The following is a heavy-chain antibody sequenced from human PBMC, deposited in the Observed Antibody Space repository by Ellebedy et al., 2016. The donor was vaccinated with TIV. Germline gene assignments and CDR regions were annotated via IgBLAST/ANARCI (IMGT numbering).Heavy chain of an antibody. V-gene: IGHV4-39*02. D-gene: IGHD2-2*01. CDR3: AREPHCSSTSFYDNGGIDY. Sequence: MPSETLSLTCTVSGGSISSSSYYWGWIRQPPGKGLEWIGSIYYSGSTYYNPSLKSRVTISVDTSKNQFSLKLSSVTAADTAVYYCAREPHCSSTSFYDNGGIDYWGQGTLVTVSS. CDR1: GGSISSSSYY. CDR2: IYYSGST. J-gene: IGHJ4*02.